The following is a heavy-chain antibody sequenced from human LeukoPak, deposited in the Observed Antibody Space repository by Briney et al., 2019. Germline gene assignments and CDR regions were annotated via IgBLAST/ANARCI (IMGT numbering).Heavy chain of an antibody. CDR3: ARAPLSVYYYDSSGYLDY. J-gene: IGHJ4*02. CDR1: GFTFSSYA. Sequence: RRSLRLSCAASGFTFSSYAMHWVRQAPGKGLEWVAVISYDGSNKYYADPVKGRFTISRDNSKNTLYLQMNSLRAEDTAVYYCARAPLSVYYYDSSGYLDYWGQGTLVTVSS. D-gene: IGHD3-22*01. V-gene: IGHV3-30-3*01. CDR2: ISYDGSNK.